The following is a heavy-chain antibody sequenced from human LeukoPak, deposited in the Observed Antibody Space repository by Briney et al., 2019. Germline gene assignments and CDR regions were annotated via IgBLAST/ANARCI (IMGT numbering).Heavy chain of an antibody. V-gene: IGHV3-23*01. J-gene: IGHJ4*02. CDR1: GFTFSSYA. Sequence: GGSLRLSCAASGFTFSSYAMSWVRQAPGKGLEWVSAISGSGGSTYYADSVKGRFTISRDNAKNSLYLQMNSLGAEDTAVYYCAGGDSSGYYPIDYWGQGTLVTVSS. CDR3: AGGDSSGYYPIDY. D-gene: IGHD3-22*01. CDR2: ISGSGGST.